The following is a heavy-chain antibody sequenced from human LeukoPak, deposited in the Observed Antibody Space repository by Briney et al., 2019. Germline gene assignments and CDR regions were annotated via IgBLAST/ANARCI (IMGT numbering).Heavy chain of an antibody. CDR2: ISDSGGRT. V-gene: IGHV3-23*01. D-gene: IGHD3-22*01. Sequence: GGSLRLSRAVSGITLSNYGMSWVRQAPGKGLEWVTGISDSGGRTNYADSVKGRFTISRDNPKNTLYLQMNSLRAEDTAVYFCAKRGVVIRVILVGFHKEAYYFDSWGQGALVTVSS. J-gene: IGHJ4*02. CDR3: AKRGVVIRVILVGFHKEAYYFDS. CDR1: GITLSNYG.